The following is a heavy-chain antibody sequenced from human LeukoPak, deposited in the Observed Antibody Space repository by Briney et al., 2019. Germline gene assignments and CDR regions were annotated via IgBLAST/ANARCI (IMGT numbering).Heavy chain of an antibody. D-gene: IGHD6-19*01. Sequence: SETLSLTCAVYGGSFSGYYWSWLRQPPGKGLEWIGEINHSGSTNYNPSLKSRVTISVDTSKNQFSLKLSSVTAADTAVYYCARGRGLADSSGWFFDYWGQGTLVTVSS. CDR1: GGSFSGYY. J-gene: IGHJ4*02. V-gene: IGHV4-34*01. CDR3: ARGRGLADSSGWFFDY. CDR2: INHSGST.